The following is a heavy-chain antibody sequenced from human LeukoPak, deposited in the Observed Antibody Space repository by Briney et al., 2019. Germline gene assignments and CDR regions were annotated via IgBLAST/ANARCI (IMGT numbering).Heavy chain of an antibody. D-gene: IGHD3-22*01. Sequence: SETLSLTCTVSGGSISSGGYYWSWIRQHPGKGLEWIGYIYYSGSTHYNPSLKSRVTISVDTSKNQFSLKLSSVTAADTAVYYCARATPNYYDSSGYSTWGQGTLVTVSS. V-gene: IGHV4-31*03. CDR3: ARATPNYYDSSGYST. CDR1: GGSISSGGYY. CDR2: IYYSGST. J-gene: IGHJ5*02.